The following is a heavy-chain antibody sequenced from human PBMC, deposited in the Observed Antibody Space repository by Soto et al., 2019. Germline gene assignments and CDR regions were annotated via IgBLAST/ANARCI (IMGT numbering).Heavy chain of an antibody. CDR3: ARSVFP. CDR2: IYYSGST. V-gene: IGHV4-31*03. CDR1: GGSISSGGYY. J-gene: IGHJ5*02. Sequence: QVQLQESGPGLVKPSQTLSLTCTVSGGSISSGGYYWTWIRQHPGKGLEWMGYIYYSGSTYYNPSLKSRVNISVETSKKQFSLKLSSVTAVDTAVYYSARSVFPWGQGTMVTGSS.